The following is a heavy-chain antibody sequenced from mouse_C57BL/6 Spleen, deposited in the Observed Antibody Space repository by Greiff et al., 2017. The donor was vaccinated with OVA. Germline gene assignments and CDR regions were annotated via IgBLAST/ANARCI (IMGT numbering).Heavy chain of an antibody. Sequence: VQLQQPGAELVKPGASVKLSCKASGYTFTSYWMHWVKQRPGQGLEWIGMIHPNSGSTNYNEKLKSKATLTVDKSSSTAYMQLSSLTSEDSAVYYCAGNDGYYVGAMDYWGQGTSVTVSS. V-gene: IGHV1-64*01. CDR3: AGNDGYYVGAMDY. CDR2: IHPNSGST. D-gene: IGHD2-3*01. J-gene: IGHJ4*01. CDR1: GYTFTSYW.